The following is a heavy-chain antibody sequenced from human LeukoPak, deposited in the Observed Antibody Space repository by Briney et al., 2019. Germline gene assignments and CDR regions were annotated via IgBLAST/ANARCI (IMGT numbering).Heavy chain of an antibody. J-gene: IGHJ5*02. D-gene: IGHD3-10*01. CDR1: GYTFTSYD. CDR2: MNPNSGNT. CDR3: ARGRMVRGVTWWFDP. V-gene: IGHV1-8*01. Sequence: ASVKVSCKASGYTFTSYDINWVRQATGQGLEWMGWMNPNSGNTGYAQKFKGRVTMTRNTSISTAYMELSSLRSEDTAVYYCARGRMVRGVTWWFDPWGQGTLVTVSS.